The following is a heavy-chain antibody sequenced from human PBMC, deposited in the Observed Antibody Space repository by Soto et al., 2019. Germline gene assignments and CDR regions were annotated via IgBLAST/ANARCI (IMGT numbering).Heavy chain of an antibody. J-gene: IGHJ4*02. D-gene: IGHD3-9*01. Sequence: SETLSLTCAVYGGSFSGYYWTWIRQPPGKGLEWIGEINHSGSTNYNPSLKSRVTISVDTSKNQFSLKLSSVTAADTAVYYCARAPRETGPFDYWGQGTLVTVSP. CDR2: INHSGST. CDR1: GGSFSGYY. V-gene: IGHV4-34*01. CDR3: ARAPRETGPFDY.